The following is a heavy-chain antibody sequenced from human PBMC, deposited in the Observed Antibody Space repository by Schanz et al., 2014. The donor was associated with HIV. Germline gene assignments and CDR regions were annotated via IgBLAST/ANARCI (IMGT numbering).Heavy chain of an antibody. V-gene: IGHV3-7*01. D-gene: IGHD5-12*01. CDR1: GFNFNSYG. Sequence: EQLVESGGGVVQPGRSLRLSCVASGFNFNSYGMHWVRQAPGKGLEWVANINGDETEKYYVDSVRGRFTISRDNAKNSLYLQMNSLRDDDMAVYYCTTDQFGGYFVHWGQGALVTVSS. J-gene: IGHJ4*02. CDR3: TTDQFGGYFVH. CDR2: INGDETEK.